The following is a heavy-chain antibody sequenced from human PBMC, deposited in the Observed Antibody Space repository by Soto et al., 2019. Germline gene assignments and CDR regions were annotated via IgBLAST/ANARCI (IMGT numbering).Heavy chain of an antibody. CDR3: ARDRTGEDYGMDV. V-gene: IGHV3-21*01. Sequence: EVQLVESGGGLVKPGGSLRLSCAASGFTFSSYSMNWVRQAPGKGLEWVSSISSSSSYIYYADSVKGRFTISRDNAKNSLYLQMNSLRAEDTAVYYCARDRTGEDYGMDVWGQGTTVTVSS. CDR2: ISSSSSYI. J-gene: IGHJ6*02. D-gene: IGHD4-17*01. CDR1: GFTFSSYS.